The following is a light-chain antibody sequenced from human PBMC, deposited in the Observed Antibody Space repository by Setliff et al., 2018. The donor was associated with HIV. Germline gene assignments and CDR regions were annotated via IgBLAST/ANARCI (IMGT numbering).Light chain of an antibody. V-gene: IGLV2-8*01. J-gene: IGLJ2*01. CDR2: EVD. CDR3: SSYAGRNSHVG. CDR1: SSDVGAYNL. Sequence: QSALTQPPSASGSPGQSITISCTGTSSDVGAYNLVSWYQQLPGKAPKLILDEVDKRPSGVPNRFSGSKSGNTASLTVSGLQLEDEADYYCSSYAGRNSHVGFGGGTQLTVL.